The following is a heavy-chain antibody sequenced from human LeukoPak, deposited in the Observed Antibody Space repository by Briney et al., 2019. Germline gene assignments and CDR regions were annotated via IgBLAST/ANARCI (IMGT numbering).Heavy chain of an antibody. J-gene: IGHJ4*02. CDR2: IIPIFGTA. V-gene: IGHV1-69*05. CDR3: ARLGAVDTAMVGFDY. CDR1: GGTFSSYA. D-gene: IGHD5-18*01. Sequence: SVKVSCKASGGTFSSYAISWVRQAPGQGLEWMGGIIPIFGTANYTQKFQGRVTITTDESTSTAYMELSSLRSEDTAVYYCARLGAVDTAMVGFDYWGQGTLVTVSS.